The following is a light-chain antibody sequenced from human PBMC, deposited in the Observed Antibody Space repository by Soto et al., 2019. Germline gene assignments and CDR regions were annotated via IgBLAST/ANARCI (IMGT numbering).Light chain of an antibody. CDR1: QGVSSN. CDR3: QQYNNWPQT. V-gene: IGKV3-15*01. J-gene: IGKJ1*01. Sequence: EIVMTQSPATLSVSPGERATLSCRASQGVSSNLAWYQQKPGQAPRLLIYGASARATGIPARFSGSGSGTDFTLTIGSLQSEDLAVYYCQQYNNWPQTFGQGTKVEIK. CDR2: GAS.